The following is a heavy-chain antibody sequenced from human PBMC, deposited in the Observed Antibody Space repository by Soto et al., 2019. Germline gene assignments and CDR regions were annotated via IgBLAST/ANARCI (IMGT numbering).Heavy chain of an antibody. D-gene: IGHD2-15*01. Sequence: GASVKGSCKGSRLTFTSYYMPWVGQGPGQGGGWIGIINPSGGSTSYAQKFQGRVTMTRDTSTSTVYMELSSLRSEDTAVYYCARDIVVVVAADVYYYYYGMDVWGQGTTVTVSS. V-gene: IGHV1-46*01. CDR1: RLTFTSYY. CDR3: ARDIVVVVAADVYYYYYGMDV. CDR2: INPSGGST. J-gene: IGHJ6*02.